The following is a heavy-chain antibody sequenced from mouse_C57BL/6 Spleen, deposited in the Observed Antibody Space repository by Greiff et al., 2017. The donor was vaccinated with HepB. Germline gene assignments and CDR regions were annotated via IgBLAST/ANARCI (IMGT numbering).Heavy chain of an antibody. CDR1: GYTFTSYW. CDR3: ATRRLGLFAY. D-gene: IGHD1-2*01. Sequence: QVQLKQSGAELVKPGASVKMSCKASGYTFTSYWITWVKQRPGQGLEWIGDIYPGSGSTNYNEKFKSKATLTVDTSSSTAYMQLSSLTSEDSAVYYCATRRLGLFAYWGQGTLVTVSA. J-gene: IGHJ3*01. CDR2: IYPGSGST. V-gene: IGHV1-55*01.